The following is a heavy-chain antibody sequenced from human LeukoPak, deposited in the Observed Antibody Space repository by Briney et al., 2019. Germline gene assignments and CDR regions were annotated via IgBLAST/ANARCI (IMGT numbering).Heavy chain of an antibody. CDR3: ARVGALSSSWLLY. CDR1: GFTFSSYE. J-gene: IGHJ4*02. D-gene: IGHD6-13*01. CDR2: ISRSATTI. Sequence: GGSLRLSCAASGFTFSSYEMNWVRQAPGKGLEWVSSISRSATTIYYADSVKGRFTISRDNAKHSLYLQMNSLRAEDTAVSFCARVGALSSSWLLYWGQGTLVTVSS. V-gene: IGHV3-48*03.